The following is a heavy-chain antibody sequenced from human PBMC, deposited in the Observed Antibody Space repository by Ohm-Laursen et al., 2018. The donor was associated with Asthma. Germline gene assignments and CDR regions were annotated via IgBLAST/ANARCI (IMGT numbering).Heavy chain of an antibody. D-gene: IGHD1-14*01. J-gene: IGHJ4*02. CDR3: ARGQYRIFDY. CDR2: IYYSGST. CDR1: GGSISSYY. Sequence: SETLSLTCTVSGGSISSYYWSWIRQPPGKGLEWIGYIYYSGSTNYNPSLKSRVTISVDTSKNQFSLKLSSVTAADTAVYYCARGQYRIFDYWGQGTLVTVSS. V-gene: IGHV4-59*01.